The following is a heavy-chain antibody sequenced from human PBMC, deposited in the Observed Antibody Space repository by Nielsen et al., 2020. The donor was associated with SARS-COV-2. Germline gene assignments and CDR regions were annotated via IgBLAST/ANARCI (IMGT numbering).Heavy chain of an antibody. J-gene: IGHJ4*02. CDR3: ARTMGYSSV. Sequence: PGKGLEWIGSIYYSGSTNYSPSLKSRVTISVDTSKNQFSLKLSSVTAADTAVYYCARTMGYSSVWGQGTLVTVSS. V-gene: IGHV4-59*13. CDR2: IYYSGST. D-gene: IGHD6-25*01.